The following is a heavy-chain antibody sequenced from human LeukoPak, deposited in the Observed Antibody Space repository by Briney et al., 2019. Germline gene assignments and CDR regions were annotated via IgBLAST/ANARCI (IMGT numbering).Heavy chain of an antibody. CDR3: AAALCSGYYNPHYYGRDV. CDR1: GYTLTELS. CDR2: FDPEDGET. D-gene: IGHD3-3*01. Sequence: ASVKVSCKVSGYTLTELSMHWVRQAPGKGLEWMGVFDPEDGETNYAQKFQGRVTMTEDTSTGTAYMELISLRSDDTAVYYCAAALCSGYYNPHYYGRDVWGQGTTVTVSS. V-gene: IGHV1-24*01. J-gene: IGHJ6*02.